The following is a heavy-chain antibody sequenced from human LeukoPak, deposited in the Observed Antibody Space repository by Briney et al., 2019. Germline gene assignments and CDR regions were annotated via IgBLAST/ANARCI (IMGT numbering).Heavy chain of an antibody. CDR2: IVVGSGNT. J-gene: IGHJ4*02. CDR1: GFTFSMSA. V-gene: IGHV1-58*02. CDR3: AAAYDFWSGYYDY. D-gene: IGHD3-3*01. Sequence: SVKLSFKASGFTFSMSAMQWVRQARGQRLEWIEWIVVGSGNTNYAQKFQERVTITRDMSTSTGYMELSSLRSEDTAVYYCAAAYDFWSGYYDYWGQGTLVTVSS.